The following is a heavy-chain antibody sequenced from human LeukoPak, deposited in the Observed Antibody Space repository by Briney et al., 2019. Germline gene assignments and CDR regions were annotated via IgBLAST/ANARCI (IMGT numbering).Heavy chain of an antibody. CDR3: ARARGAFDI. Sequence: PSESLSLTCTVSGGSISSYYWSWIRQPPGKGLEWIGYIYYSGSTNYNPSLKSRVTISVDTSKNQFSLKLSSVTAADTAVYYCARARGAFDIWGQGTMVTVSS. CDR2: IYYSGST. J-gene: IGHJ3*02. V-gene: IGHV4-59*01. CDR1: GGSISSYY.